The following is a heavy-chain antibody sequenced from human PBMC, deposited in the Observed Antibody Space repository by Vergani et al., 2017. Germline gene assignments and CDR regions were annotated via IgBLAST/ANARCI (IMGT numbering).Heavy chain of an antibody. J-gene: IGHJ3*02. V-gene: IGHV3-23*01. D-gene: IGHD6-19*01. Sequence: EVQLLESGGGLVQPGGSLRLPCEASGFSFPGYAMSWVRQAPGKGLEWVSTLSASDRRTHYADSVKGRFTISRDNSKNTLFLHMNSLRPEDTAVYYCAKVGRSEVAGTFGAFDIWGQGTMVTVSS. CDR1: GFSFPGYA. CDR2: LSASDRRT. CDR3: AKVGRSEVAGTFGAFDI.